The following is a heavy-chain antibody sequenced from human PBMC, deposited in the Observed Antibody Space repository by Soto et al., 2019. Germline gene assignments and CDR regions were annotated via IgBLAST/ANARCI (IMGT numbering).Heavy chain of an antibody. J-gene: IGHJ4*02. CDR2: FDPEDGET. CDR1: GYTLTELS. V-gene: IGHV1-24*01. Sequence: ASVKVSCKVSGYTLTELSMHWVRQAPGKGLEWMGGFDPEDGETIYAQKFQGRVTMTEDTSTDTAYMELSSLRSEDTAVYYCATVSIAAAGALYYFDYWGQGTLVTVSS. CDR3: ATVSIAAAGALYYFDY. D-gene: IGHD6-13*01.